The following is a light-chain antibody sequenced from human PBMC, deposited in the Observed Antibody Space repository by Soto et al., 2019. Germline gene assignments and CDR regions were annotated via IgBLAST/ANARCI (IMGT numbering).Light chain of an antibody. J-gene: IGKJ4*01. V-gene: IGKV1-39*01. Sequence: DIQMTQSPSSLSASVGDRVTITCRASQSISRHLNWYQQKAGKAPKLLLYGASNLQSGVPSRISGSGSGTDFTLTISSLQPDDIATYYCQQSYSSPLTLGGGTKVEIK. CDR3: QQSYSSPLT. CDR2: GAS. CDR1: QSISRH.